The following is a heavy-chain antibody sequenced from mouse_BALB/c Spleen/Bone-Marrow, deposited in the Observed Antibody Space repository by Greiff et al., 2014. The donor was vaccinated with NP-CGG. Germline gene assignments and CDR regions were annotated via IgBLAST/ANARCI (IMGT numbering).Heavy chain of an antibody. CDR1: GFSLTSYG. CDR2: IWAGGST. V-gene: IGHV2-9*02. J-gene: IGHJ2*01. CDR3: ARYYYGFLDY. Sequence: VNVVESGPGLVAPSQSLSITCTVSGFSLTSYGVHWVRQPPGKGLEWLGVIWAGGSTNYNSTLMSRLSIRKDNSKSQVFLKMNSLQTDDTAMYYCARYYYGFLDYWGQGTTLTVSS. D-gene: IGHD1-2*01.